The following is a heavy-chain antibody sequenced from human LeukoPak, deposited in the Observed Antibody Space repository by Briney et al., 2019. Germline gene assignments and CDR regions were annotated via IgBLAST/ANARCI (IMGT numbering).Heavy chain of an antibody. CDR2: IYYSGST. V-gene: IGHV4-59*01. CDR1: GGTISSYY. CDR3: ARDSYCGGDCYSNYIYV. Sequence: SETLSLTCTGSGGTISSYYWSWIRQPPGKGLEWIGNIYYSGSTNYNPSLKSRVTISVDTSTNQFSLKLSSVTAADTGVYYCARDSYCGGDCYSNYIYVWGKGNTVTVSS. J-gene: IGHJ6*03. D-gene: IGHD2-21*02.